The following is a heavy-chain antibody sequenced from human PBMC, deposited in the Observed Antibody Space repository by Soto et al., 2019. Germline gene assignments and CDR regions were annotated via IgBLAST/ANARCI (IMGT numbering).Heavy chain of an antibody. J-gene: IGHJ4*02. CDR1: GFTFTSSA. CDR2: IVVGSGNT. D-gene: IGHD1-26*01. V-gene: IGHV1-58*01. Sequence: GASVKLSCKASGFTFTSSAVQWVRQARGQRLEWIGWIVVGSGNTNYAQKFQERVTITRDMSTSTAYMELSSLRSEDTAVYYCAADRVGWELSNFDYWGQGTLVPAPQ. CDR3: AADRVGWELSNFDY.